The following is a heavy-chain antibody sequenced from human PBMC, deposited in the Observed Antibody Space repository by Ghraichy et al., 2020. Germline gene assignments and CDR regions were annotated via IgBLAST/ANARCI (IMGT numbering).Heavy chain of an antibody. CDR2: ISGSGGST. CDR3: AKGARRGTGLQLLPKEGGWFDP. V-gene: IGHV3-23*01. CDR1: GFTFSSYA. J-gene: IGHJ5*02. Sequence: LSLTCAASGFTFSSYAMSWVRQAPGKGLEWVSAISGSGGSTYYADFVKGRFTISRDNSKNTLYLQMNSLRAEDTAVYYCAKGARRGTGLQLLPKEGGWFDPWGQGTLVTVSS. D-gene: IGHD2-2*01.